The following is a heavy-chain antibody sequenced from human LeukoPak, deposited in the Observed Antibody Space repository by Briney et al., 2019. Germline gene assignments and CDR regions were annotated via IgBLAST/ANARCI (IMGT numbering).Heavy chain of an antibody. Sequence: SETLSLTCTVSGGSISSSSYYWGWIRQPPGKGLEWIWSIYYSGSTYYNPSLKSRVTISVDTSKNQFSLKLSSVTAADTAVYYCARWYYDFWSGYSSAKAFDIWGQGTMVTVSS. CDR2: IYYSGST. CDR3: ARWYYDFWSGYSSAKAFDI. J-gene: IGHJ3*02. CDR1: GGSISSSSYY. D-gene: IGHD3-3*01. V-gene: IGHV4-39*01.